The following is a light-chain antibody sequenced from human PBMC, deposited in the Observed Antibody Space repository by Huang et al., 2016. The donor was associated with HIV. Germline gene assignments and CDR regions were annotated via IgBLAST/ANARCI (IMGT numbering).Light chain of an antibody. CDR2: GAS. J-gene: IGKJ2*01. CDR3: QQYGTSPPYT. V-gene: IGKV3-20*01. CDR1: QSVSSSY. Sequence: EIVLTQSPGTLSLSPGERATLSCRASQSVSSSYLAWYQQKVGQAPRLLIYGASSRATGIPDRFSGSGSGTDVTLTISSLEPEDFAVYYCQQYGTSPPYTFGQGTKLEIK.